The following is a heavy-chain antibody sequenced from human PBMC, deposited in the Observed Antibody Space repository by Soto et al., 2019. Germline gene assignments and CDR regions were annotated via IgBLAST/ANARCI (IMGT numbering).Heavy chain of an antibody. D-gene: IGHD2-2*01. J-gene: IGHJ4*02. CDR1: GVTFSNYY. CDR2: ISPMSNYT. CDR3: VRADIQHFDH. Sequence: GAAVKVSCKASGVTFSNYYIHWVRQAPNRGLEWMGMISPMSNYTRYTQPFQGGVTMTRDTSTSTAFLELTKLTSEDTAVFYCVRADIQHFDHWGQGTLVTVSS. V-gene: IGHV1-46*01.